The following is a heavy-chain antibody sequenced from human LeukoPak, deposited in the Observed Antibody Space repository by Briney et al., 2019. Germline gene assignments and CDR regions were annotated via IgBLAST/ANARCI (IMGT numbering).Heavy chain of an antibody. CDR3: GKGGGGYSSSSYGMDV. D-gene: IGHD6-19*01. Sequence: GRSLRLSCAASGFTFGNYGMHWVRQAPGKGLAWVAVISYDGRNKNYADSVKGRFTISRDKSKNTLYLQMNSLRAEDTAVYYWGKGGGGYSSSSYGMDVWGQGTTVTVSS. CDR2: ISYDGRNK. V-gene: IGHV3-30*18. J-gene: IGHJ6*02. CDR1: GFTFGNYG.